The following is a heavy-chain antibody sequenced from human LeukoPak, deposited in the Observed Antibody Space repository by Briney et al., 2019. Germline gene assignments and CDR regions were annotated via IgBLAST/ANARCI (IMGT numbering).Heavy chain of an antibody. CDR1: GGSISSYY. CDR3: ARVTVVLWFDY. Sequence: PSETLSLTCTVSGGSISSYYWSWIRQPPGKGLEWIGYIYYSGSTNYNPSLKSRVTISVDTSKNQFSLKLSSVTAADTAVYYCARVTVVLWFDYWGQGTLVTVSS. V-gene: IGHV4-59*08. D-gene: IGHD4-23*01. J-gene: IGHJ4*02. CDR2: IYYSGST.